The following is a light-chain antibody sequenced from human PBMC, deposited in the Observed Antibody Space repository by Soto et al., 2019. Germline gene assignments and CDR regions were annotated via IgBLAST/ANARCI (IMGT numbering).Light chain of an antibody. CDR2: EVS. Sequence: QSALTQPPSASGSPGQSVTISCTGTSSDVGGYNFVSWYQQHPGKAPKLMIYEVSERPSGVPDRFSGSMSGNTASLTVSGLQAEDEADYYCSSYAGSNIVVFGGGTKLTLL. CDR3: SSYAGSNIVV. V-gene: IGLV2-8*01. CDR1: SSDVGGYNF. J-gene: IGLJ2*01.